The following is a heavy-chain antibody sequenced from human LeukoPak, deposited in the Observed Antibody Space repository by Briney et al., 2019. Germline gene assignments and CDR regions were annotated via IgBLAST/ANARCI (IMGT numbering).Heavy chain of an antibody. CDR3: ALANWEYYFDY. CDR2: VYYSGST. V-gene: IGHV4-61*01. J-gene: IGHJ4*02. D-gene: IGHD7-27*01. CDR1: GGSVSSGSYY. Sequence: SETLSLTCTVSGGSVSSGSYYWSWIRQPPGKGLEWIAYVYYSGSTNYNPSLQSRVTISVDTSKNQFSLKLSSVTAADTAVYYCALANWEYYFDYWGQGTLVTVSS.